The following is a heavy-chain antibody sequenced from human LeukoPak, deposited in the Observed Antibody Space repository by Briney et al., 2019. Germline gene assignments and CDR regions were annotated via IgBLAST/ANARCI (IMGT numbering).Heavy chain of an antibody. V-gene: IGHV3-66*01. CDR1: GFTVSDNY. J-gene: IGHJ4*02. CDR3: ARDSDYTSGFDY. CDR2: NYSGGST. D-gene: IGHD6-25*01. Sequence: SGGSLRLSCAASGFTVSDNYMNWVRQAPGKGLEWVSVNYSGGSTYYADSVKGRFTISRDNSKNTLYLQMNNLRAEDTAVYYCARDSDYTSGFDYWGQGTLVTVSS.